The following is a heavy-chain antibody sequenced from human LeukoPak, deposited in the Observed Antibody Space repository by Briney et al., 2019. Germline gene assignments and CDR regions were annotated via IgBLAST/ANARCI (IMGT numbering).Heavy chain of an antibody. J-gene: IGHJ4*02. V-gene: IGHV3-9*03. CDR1: GFTFDDYA. Sequence: GGSLRLSCAASGFTFDDYAMHWVRQAPGEGLGWGSGISWNSGSIGYADSVKGRFTISRDNAKNSLYLQMNSLRAEDMALYYCAKGACSSTSCYIGHFDYWGQGTLVTVSS. D-gene: IGHD2-2*01. CDR3: AKGACSSTSCYIGHFDY. CDR2: ISWNSGSI.